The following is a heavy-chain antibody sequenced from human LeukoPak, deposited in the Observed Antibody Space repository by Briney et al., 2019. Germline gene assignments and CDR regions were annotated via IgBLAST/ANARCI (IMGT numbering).Heavy chain of an antibody. CDR3: ARRSGDFWSGYANWFDP. J-gene: IGHJ5*02. CDR1: GGSISSSSYY. Sequence: SETLSLTCTVSGGSISSSSYYWGWTRQPPGKGLGWIGSIYYSGSTYYNPSLKSRVTISVDTSKNQFSLKLSSVTAADTAVYYCARRSGDFWSGYANWFDPWGQGTLVTVSS. D-gene: IGHD3-3*01. CDR2: IYYSGST. V-gene: IGHV4-39*01.